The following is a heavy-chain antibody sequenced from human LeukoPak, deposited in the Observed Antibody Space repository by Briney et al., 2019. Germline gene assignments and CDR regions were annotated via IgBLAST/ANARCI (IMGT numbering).Heavy chain of an antibody. J-gene: IGHJ6*03. CDR2: IRSKANSYAT. CDR1: GFTFSGSA. Sequence: SGGSLRLSCAASGFTFSGSAMHWVRQASGKGLEWVGRIRSKANSYATAYAASVNGRFTISRDDSKNTAYLQMNSLKTEDTAVYYCAKAVDGSSWRVKWVYYYYMDVWGKGTTVTISS. D-gene: IGHD6-13*01. V-gene: IGHV3-73*01. CDR3: AKAVDGSSWRVKWVYYYYMDV.